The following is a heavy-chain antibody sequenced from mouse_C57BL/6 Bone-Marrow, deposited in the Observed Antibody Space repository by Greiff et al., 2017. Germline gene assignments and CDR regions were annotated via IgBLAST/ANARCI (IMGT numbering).Heavy chain of an antibody. CDR3: ARREYGSSKYYYAMDY. CDR2: IHPNSGST. D-gene: IGHD1-1*01. J-gene: IGHJ4*01. CDR1: GYTFTSYW. Sequence: QVQLQQPGAELVKPGASVKLSCKASGYTFTSYWMHWVKQRPGQGLEWIGMIHPNSGSTNYNEKFKSKATLTVDKSSSTAYMQLSSLTSEDSAVYYCARREYGSSKYYYAMDYWGQGTSVTVSS. V-gene: IGHV1-64*01.